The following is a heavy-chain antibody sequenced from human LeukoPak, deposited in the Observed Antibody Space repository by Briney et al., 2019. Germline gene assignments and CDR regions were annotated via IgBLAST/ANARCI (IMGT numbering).Heavy chain of an antibody. Sequence: SVKVSCKASGGTFSSYAISWVRQAPGQGLEWMGRIIPILGIANYAQKFQGRVTITTDESTSTAYMELSSLRSEDTAVYYCARGRDDNGNYYYMDVWGKGTTVTVSS. CDR2: IIPILGIA. CDR3: ARGRDDNGNYYYMDV. D-gene: IGHD1-1*01. CDR1: GGTFSSYA. V-gene: IGHV1-69*04. J-gene: IGHJ6*03.